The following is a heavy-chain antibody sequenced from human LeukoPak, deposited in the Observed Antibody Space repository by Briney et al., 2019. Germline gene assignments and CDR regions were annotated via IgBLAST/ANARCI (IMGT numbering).Heavy chain of an antibody. D-gene: IGHD3-10*01. CDR2: ISYDGSNK. CDR1: GFTFSSYA. CDR3: AKDFGWTYYGSGSYYNAFDY. J-gene: IGHJ4*02. V-gene: IGHV3-30*04. Sequence: PGGSLRLSCAASGFTFSSYAMHWVRQAPGKGLEWVAVISYDGSNKYYADSVKGRFTISRDNSKNTLYLQMNSLRAEDTAVYYCAKDFGWTYYGSGSYYNAFDYWGQGTLVTVSS.